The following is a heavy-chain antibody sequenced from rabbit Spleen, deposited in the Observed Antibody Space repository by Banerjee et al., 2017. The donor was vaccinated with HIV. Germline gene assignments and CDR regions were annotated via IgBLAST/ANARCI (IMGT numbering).Heavy chain of an antibody. CDR1: GFDFNIYG. CDR3: ARDGAGGSYFAL. Sequence: QEQLEESGGGLVKPEGSLKLSCKASGFDFNIYGMSWVRQAPGKGLEWIGCIYSSYTITWYASWAKGRFTISSHNAQNTLYLQMTSLTAADTATYFCARDGAGGSYFALWGPGTLVTVS. D-gene: IGHD8-1*01. V-gene: IGHV1S47*01. J-gene: IGHJ6*01. CDR2: IYSSYTIT.